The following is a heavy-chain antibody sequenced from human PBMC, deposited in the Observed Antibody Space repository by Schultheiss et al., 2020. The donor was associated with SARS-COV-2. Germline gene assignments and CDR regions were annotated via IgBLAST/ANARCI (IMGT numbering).Heavy chain of an antibody. CDR3: ARVPIRRYYDTSGFYFHSLRDAFDI. D-gene: IGHD3-22*01. CDR2: INHSGST. CDR1: GGSISSSSYY. J-gene: IGHJ3*02. V-gene: IGHV4-39*07. Sequence: SETLSLTCTVSGGSISSSSYYWGWIRQPPGKGLEWIGEINHSGSTNYNPSLRSRVIMSVDTSKNQFSLNLSSVTAADTAVYYCARVPIRRYYDTSGFYFHSLRDAFDIWGQGTMVTVSS.